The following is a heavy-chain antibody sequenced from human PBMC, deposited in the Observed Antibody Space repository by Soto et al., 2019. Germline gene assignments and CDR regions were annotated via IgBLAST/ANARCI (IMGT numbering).Heavy chain of an antibody. CDR1: GGSISSYY. D-gene: IGHD3-10*01. V-gene: IGHV4-59*01. CDR3: ARDFATMVRGVPVYYYGMDV. J-gene: IGHJ6*02. CDR2: IYYSGST. Sequence: PSETLPLTCTVSGGSISSYYWSWIRQPPGKGLEWIGYIYYSGSTNYNPSLKSRVTISVDTSKNQFSLKLSSVTAADTAVYYCARDFATMVRGVPVYYYGMDVWGQGTTVTVSS.